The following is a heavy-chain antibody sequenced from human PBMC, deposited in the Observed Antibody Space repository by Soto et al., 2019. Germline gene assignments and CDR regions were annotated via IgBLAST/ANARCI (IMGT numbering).Heavy chain of an antibody. V-gene: IGHV1-8*02. CDR1: GGTFSSYD. J-gene: IGHJ3*02. CDR3: ARSTMATIVAFDI. CDR2: MNPNSGNT. D-gene: IGHD5-12*01. Sequence: ASVKVSCKASGGTFSSYDINWVRQATGQGLEWMGWMNPNSGNTGYAQKFQGRVTMTRNTSISTAYMELSSLRSEDTAVYYCARSTMATIVAFDIWGQGTMVTVSS.